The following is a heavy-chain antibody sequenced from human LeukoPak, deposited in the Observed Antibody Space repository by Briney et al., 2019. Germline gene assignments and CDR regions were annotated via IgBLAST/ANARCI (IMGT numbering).Heavy chain of an antibody. CDR3: ASRVVVAAPYY. Sequence: SETLSLTCSVSGVSISSGSNYWGWIRQPPGKTLEWIGSIYSSGNTYYNPSLKSRVTISVDTSKNQFSLKLSSVTAADTAVYYCASRVVVAAPYYWGQGTLVTVSS. D-gene: IGHD2-15*01. CDR2: IYSSGNT. J-gene: IGHJ4*02. CDR1: GVSISSGSNY. V-gene: IGHV4-39*01.